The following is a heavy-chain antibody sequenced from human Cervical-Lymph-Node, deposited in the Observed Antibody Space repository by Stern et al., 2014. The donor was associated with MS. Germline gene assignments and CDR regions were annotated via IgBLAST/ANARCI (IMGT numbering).Heavy chain of an antibody. CDR3: ARGRGGNYRYYFDY. V-gene: IGHV3-21*01. Sequence: EVQLLESGGGLVKPGGSLRLSCAASGFTFSSYSMNWVRQAPGKGLELVASISSGGSYIYYADSLKGRFTISRDNAKNSLYLQMNSLRAEDTAVYYCARGRGGNYRYYFDYWGQGTLVTVSS. CDR1: GFTFSSYS. CDR2: ISSGGSYI. D-gene: IGHD4-23*01. J-gene: IGHJ4*02.